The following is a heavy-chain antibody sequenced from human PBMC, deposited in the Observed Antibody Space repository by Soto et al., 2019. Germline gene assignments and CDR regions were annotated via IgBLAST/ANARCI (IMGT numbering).Heavy chain of an antibody. J-gene: IGHJ6*02. Sequence: GASVKVSCKASGYTFTGYYMHWVRQAPGQGLEWMGWINPNSGGTNYAQKFQGWVTMTRDTSISTAYMELSRLRSDDTAVYYCARAQEQRPDYYYYGMDVWGQGTTVTVSS. D-gene: IGHD1-1*01. CDR1: GYTFTGYY. CDR3: ARAQEQRPDYYYYGMDV. V-gene: IGHV1-2*04. CDR2: INPNSGGT.